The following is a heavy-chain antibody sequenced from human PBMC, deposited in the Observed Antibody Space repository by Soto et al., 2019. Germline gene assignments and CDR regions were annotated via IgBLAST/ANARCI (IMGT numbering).Heavy chain of an antibody. Sequence: GGSLRLSCATSGLTFTSYALHWVRQAPGKGLEWVSGISGSGAMTHYADSVKGRFTVSRDNSKNTLYMQMNSLRAGDTAVYYCAKPGVAVAGTDYWGQGTLVTVSS. V-gene: IGHV3-23*01. D-gene: IGHD6-19*01. CDR2: ISGSGAMT. CDR3: AKPGVAVAGTDY. CDR1: GLTFTSYA. J-gene: IGHJ1*01.